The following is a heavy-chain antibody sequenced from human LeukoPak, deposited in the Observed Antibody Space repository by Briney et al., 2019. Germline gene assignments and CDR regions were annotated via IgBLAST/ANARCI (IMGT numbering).Heavy chain of an antibody. CDR1: GFTLSTDS. CDR2: ISYDSAIK. D-gene: IGHD2-15*01. J-gene: IGHJ4*02. CDR3: VRDNPRCCGVVPVNIDDF. Sequence: GGSLRLSCAASGFTLSTDSMNWVRQAPGKGLEWISYISYDSAIKYYANSVRGRFTISRDNAKNSLSLQMHSLRAEDTAVYYCVRDNPRCCGVVPVNIDDFWGQGTLVTVSS. V-gene: IGHV3-48*01.